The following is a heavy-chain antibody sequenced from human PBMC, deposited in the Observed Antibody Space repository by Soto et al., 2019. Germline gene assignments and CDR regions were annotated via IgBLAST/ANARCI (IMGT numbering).Heavy chain of an antibody. J-gene: IGHJ4*02. V-gene: IGHV3-30-3*01. D-gene: IGHD6-13*01. CDR1: GFTFSSYA. CDR3: ARGGSLIAAAVGGHTDY. Sequence: QVQLVESGGGVVQPGRSLRLSCAASGFTFSSYAMHWVRQAPGKGLEWVAVISYDGSNKYYADSVKGRFTISRDNSKNPRYLEMTSRRAEDTAVYYCARGGSLIAAAVGGHTDYWGKGTLVTVSS. CDR2: ISYDGSNK.